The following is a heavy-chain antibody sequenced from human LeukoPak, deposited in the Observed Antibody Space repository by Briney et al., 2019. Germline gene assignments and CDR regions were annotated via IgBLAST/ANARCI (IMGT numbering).Heavy chain of an antibody. D-gene: IGHD3-10*01. V-gene: IGHV1-69*04. CDR2: IIPIFGIA. Sequence: GASVKVSCKASGGTFISYAISWVRQAPGQGLEWMGRIIPIFGIANYAQKFQGRVTITADKSTSTAYMELSSLRSEDTAVYYCARDGGSGSYRFDYWGQGTLVTVSS. J-gene: IGHJ4*02. CDR3: ARDGGSGSYRFDY. CDR1: GGTFISYA.